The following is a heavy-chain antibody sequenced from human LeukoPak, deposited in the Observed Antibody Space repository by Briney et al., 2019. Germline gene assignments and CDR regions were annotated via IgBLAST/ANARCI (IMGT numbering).Heavy chain of an antibody. D-gene: IGHD7-27*01. V-gene: IGHV4-59*12. Sequence: PSETLSLTCTVSGGSISSYYWSWIRQPPGKGLEWIGRIYHGGSTYYNPSLNSRVTISVDTSKNQFSLKLSSVTAADTAVYYCARETGVWYFDLWGRGTLVTVSS. CDR3: ARETGVWYFDL. CDR1: GGSISSYY. J-gene: IGHJ2*01. CDR2: IYHGGST.